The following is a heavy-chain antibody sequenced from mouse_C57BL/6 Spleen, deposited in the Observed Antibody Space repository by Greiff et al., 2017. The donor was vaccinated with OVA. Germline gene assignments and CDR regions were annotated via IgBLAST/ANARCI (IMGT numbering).Heavy chain of an antibody. CDR2: IDPANGNT. J-gene: IGHJ3*01. D-gene: IGHD1-2*01. CDR3: ATGNSPLRPLAD. CDR1: GFNIKNTY. Sequence: VQLQQSVAELVRPGASVKLSCTASGFNIKNTYMHWVKQRPEQGLEWIGRIDPANGNTKYAPKFQGKATITADTSSNPAYLQLSSLTSEDTAIYDCATGNSPLRPLADWGQGTLVTVSA. V-gene: IGHV14-3*01.